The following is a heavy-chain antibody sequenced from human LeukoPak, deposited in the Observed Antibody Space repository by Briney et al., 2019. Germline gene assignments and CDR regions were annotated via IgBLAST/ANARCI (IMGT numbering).Heavy chain of an antibody. V-gene: IGHV3-9*01. CDR3: AKDMRVVPAAISLDY. Sequence: GRSLRLSCAASGFTFDDYAMHWVRQAPGKGLEWVSGICWNSGSIGYADSVKGRFTISRDNAKNSLYLQMNSLRAEDTALYYCAKDMRVVPAAISLDYWGQGTLVTVSS. CDR2: ICWNSGSI. D-gene: IGHD2-2*01. J-gene: IGHJ4*02. CDR1: GFTFDDYA.